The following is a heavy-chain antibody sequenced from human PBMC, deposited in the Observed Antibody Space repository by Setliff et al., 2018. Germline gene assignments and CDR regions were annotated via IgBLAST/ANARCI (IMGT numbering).Heavy chain of an antibody. CDR1: GYSFTVFG. CDR2: NSA. D-gene: IGHD2-2*01. J-gene: IGHJ4*02. Sequence: GASVKVSCKTSGYSFTVFGISWVRQAPGQGLEWMGWNSAYAQKFQGRVTMTTDTPTSTAYMELRSLRTDDTAVYYCARGPPDFVVVPAAAKFDYWGQGTLVTVSS. V-gene: IGHV1-18*01. CDR3: ARGPPDFVVVPAAAKFDY.